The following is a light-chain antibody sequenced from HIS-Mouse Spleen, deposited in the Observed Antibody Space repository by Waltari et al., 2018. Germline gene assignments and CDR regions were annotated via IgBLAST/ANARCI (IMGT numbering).Light chain of an antibody. V-gene: IGKV1-5*03. J-gene: IGKJ2*01. CDR2: KAS. CDR3: QQYNSYST. Sequence: IQMTQSHSTLSASVGDRVTITCRASQSISSWLAWYQQKPGKAPKLLIYKASSLESGVPSRFSGSGSGTEFTLTISSLQPDDFATYYCQQYNSYSTFGQGTKLEIK. CDR1: QSISSW.